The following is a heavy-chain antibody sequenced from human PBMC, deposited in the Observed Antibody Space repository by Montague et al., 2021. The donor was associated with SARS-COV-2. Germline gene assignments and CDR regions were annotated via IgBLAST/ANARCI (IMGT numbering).Heavy chain of an antibody. J-gene: IGHJ2*01. CDR3: ARAYCGGDCYFYWYFDL. V-gene: IGHV4-59*01. CDR1: GGSMRSYF. CDR2: IYNSGSK. Sequence: SETLSLTCTVSGGSMRSYFWSWIRQPPGKGLEWIGYIYNSGSKNYNPSLKSRVTISLDTSKNQFSLKLSSVTAADTAVYYCARAYCGGDCYFYWYFDLWGRGTLVTVSS. D-gene: IGHD2-21*02.